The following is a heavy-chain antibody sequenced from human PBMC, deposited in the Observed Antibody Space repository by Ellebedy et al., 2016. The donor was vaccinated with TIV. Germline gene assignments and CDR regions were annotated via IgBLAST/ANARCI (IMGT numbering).Heavy chain of an antibody. V-gene: IGHV4-34*01. D-gene: IGHD2-2*02. Sequence: SETLSLXXAVYGGSFSGYYWSWIRQPPGKGLEWIGEINHSGSTNYNPSLKSRVTISVDTSKNQFSLKLSSVTAADTAVYYCARGRKICSSTSCYNYYYYYMDVWGKGTTVTVSS. J-gene: IGHJ6*03. CDR2: INHSGST. CDR1: GGSFSGYY. CDR3: ARGRKICSSTSCYNYYYYYMDV.